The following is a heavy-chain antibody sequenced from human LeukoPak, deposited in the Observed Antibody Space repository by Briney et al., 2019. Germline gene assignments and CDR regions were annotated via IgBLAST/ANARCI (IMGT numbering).Heavy chain of an antibody. V-gene: IGHV3-23*01. D-gene: IGHD6-13*01. CDR3: AKSIGKLVIDY. CDR1: GFTFSTYG. CDR2: ISGSGDTT. J-gene: IGHJ4*02. Sequence: GGSLRLSCAASGFTFSTYGMTWVRQAPGEGLEGVSIISGSGDTTYYADPVKGRFTISRDNSKNTLYLQMNSLRAEDTAVYYCAKSIGKLVIDYWGRGTLVTVSS.